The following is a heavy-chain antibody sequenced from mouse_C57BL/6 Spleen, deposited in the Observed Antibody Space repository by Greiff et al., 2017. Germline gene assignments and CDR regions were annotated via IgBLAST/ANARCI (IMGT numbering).Heavy chain of an antibody. CDR2: IDPEDGET. Sequence: EVKLVESGAELVKPGASVKLSCTASGFNIKDYYMHWVKQRTEQGLEWIGRIDPEDGETKYAPKFQGKATITADTSSNTAYLQLSSLTSEDTAVYYCARSPPYYYGSSGYAMDYWGQGTSVTVSS. D-gene: IGHD1-1*01. CDR3: ARSPPYYYGSSGYAMDY. CDR1: GFNIKDYY. J-gene: IGHJ4*01. V-gene: IGHV14-2*01.